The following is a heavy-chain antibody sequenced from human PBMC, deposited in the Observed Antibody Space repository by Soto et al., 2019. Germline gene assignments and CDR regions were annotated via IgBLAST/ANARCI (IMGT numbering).Heavy chain of an antibody. J-gene: IGHJ3*01. CDR1: GFSLNTSGMF. CDR2: IDWDDDK. D-gene: IGHD3-3*01. Sequence: ESGPTLVNPTETLTLTCTFSGFSLNTSGMFLNWIRQPPGKALEWLALIDWDDDKYYNTSLQTRLTLSQDTSKNQVVLTMTNMDPVDTATYYCARVHLSGSGKDAFDVWGQGTMVTVSS. CDR3: ARVHLSGSGKDAFDV. V-gene: IGHV2-70*01.